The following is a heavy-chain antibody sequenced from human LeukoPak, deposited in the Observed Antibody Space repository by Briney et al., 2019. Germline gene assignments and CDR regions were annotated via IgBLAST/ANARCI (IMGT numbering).Heavy chain of an antibody. CDR3: ARAPPGGRMRWGYATYRYFDY. CDR1: GGSISSGGYY. D-gene: IGHD5-24*01. J-gene: IGHJ4*02. CDR2: IYYSGST. V-gene: IGHV4-31*03. Sequence: SQTPSLTCTVSGGSISSGGYYWSWIRQHPGRGLEWIGYIYYSGSTYYNPSPKSRVTISVDTSKNQFSLKLSSVTAADTAVYYCARAPPGGRMRWGYATYRYFDYWGQGTLVTVSS.